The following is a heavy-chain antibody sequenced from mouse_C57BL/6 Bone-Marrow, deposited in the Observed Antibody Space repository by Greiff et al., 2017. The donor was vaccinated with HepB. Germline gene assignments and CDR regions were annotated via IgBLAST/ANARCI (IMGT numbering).Heavy chain of an antibody. J-gene: IGHJ3*01. CDR3: ARGRELPWFAY. V-gene: IGHV1-50*01. D-gene: IGHD2-1*01. Sequence: QVQLQQPGAELVKPGASVKLSCKASGYTFTSYWMQWVKQRPGQGLEWIGEIDPSDSYTNYNQKFKGKATLTVDTSSSTAYMQLSSLTSEDSAVYYCARGRELPWFAYWGQGTLVTVSA. CDR1: GYTFTSYW. CDR2: IDPSDSYT.